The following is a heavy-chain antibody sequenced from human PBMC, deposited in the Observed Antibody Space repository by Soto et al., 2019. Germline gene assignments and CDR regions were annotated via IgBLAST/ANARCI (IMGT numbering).Heavy chain of an antibody. CDR1: GFSLSTSGVG. CDR3: ARKTRSYDILTGVVWYYFDY. J-gene: IGHJ4*02. V-gene: IGHV2-5*01. D-gene: IGHD3-9*01. Sequence: SGPTLVKPTQTLTLTCTFSGFSLSTSGVGVGWIRQPPGKALEWLALIYWNDDKRYSPSLKSRLTITKDTSKNQVVLTMTNMDPVDTATYYCARKTRSYDILTGVVWYYFDYWGQGTLVTVSS. CDR2: IYWNDDK.